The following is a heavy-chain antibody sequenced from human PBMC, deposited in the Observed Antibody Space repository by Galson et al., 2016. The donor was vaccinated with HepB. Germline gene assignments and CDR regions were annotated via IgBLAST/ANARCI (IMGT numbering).Heavy chain of an antibody. Sequence: SVKVSCKASGYTFTSYDINWVRQAPGQGLEWMGWTNVNSGNTGYAQKFQGRVTMTRNTPISTPYMELSSLRSEDTAVYYCVRGRYGDYDGGFDYWGQGTLVTVSS. J-gene: IGHJ4*02. CDR3: VRGRYGDYDGGFDY. CDR2: TNVNSGNT. D-gene: IGHD4-17*01. V-gene: IGHV1-8*01. CDR1: GYTFTSYD.